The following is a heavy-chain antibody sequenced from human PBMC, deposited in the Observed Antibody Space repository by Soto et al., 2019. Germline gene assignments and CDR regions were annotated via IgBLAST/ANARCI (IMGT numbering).Heavy chain of an antibody. J-gene: IGHJ4*02. Sequence: QITLKASGPPLVKPTQTLTLTCSFSGFSFSTSRVGVGWIRQPPGQALEWLAHIYWDDESYYIPSLKSWLTITKDTSKSQVVLTMTDMGPVNTAKYYCAHYSMIGVVTSFDYWGQGTLVTVSS. CDR2: IYWDDES. D-gene: IGHD3-22*01. CDR3: AHYSMIGVVTSFDY. V-gene: IGHV2-5*02. CDR1: GFSFSTSRVG.